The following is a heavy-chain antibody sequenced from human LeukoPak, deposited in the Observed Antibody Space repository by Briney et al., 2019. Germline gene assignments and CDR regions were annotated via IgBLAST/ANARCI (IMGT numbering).Heavy chain of an antibody. CDR2: IYTSGST. Sequence: SETLSLTCTVSGGSISSYYWSWIRQPAGKGLEWIGRIYTSGSTNYNPSLKSRVTMSVDTSKNQFSLKLSSVTAADTPVYYCARDTSTGSPSLFDYWGQGTLVTVSS. V-gene: IGHV4-4*07. CDR1: GGSISSYY. CDR3: ARDTSTGSPSLFDY. J-gene: IGHJ4*02. D-gene: IGHD4-17*01.